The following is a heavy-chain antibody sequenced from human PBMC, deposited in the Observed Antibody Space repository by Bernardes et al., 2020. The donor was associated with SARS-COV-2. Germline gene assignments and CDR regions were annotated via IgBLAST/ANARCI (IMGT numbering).Heavy chain of an antibody. CDR3: ARDRFFGSGTRMADY. Sequence: GGYLRLSCAASGFTFTGYWMHWFRQAPGKGLVWVSRINSDGSTTAYADSVKGRFTVSRDNAKNTLYLQMNSLRAEDTAVYYCARDRFFGSGTRMADYWGQGTLVTVSS. CDR1: GFTFTGYW. CDR2: INSDGSTT. D-gene: IGHD3-10*01. V-gene: IGHV3-74*01. J-gene: IGHJ4*02.